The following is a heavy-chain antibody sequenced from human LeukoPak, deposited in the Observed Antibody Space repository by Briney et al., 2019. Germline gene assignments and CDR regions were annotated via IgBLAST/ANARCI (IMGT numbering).Heavy chain of an antibody. Sequence: PSETLSLACTVSGGSIRSDFWSWIRQPPGKGLEWIGYVYYSGSTNYSPSLNSRVTISIDTSKNKFSLKLTSVTAADTAVYYCARTSNYWPPYFDYWGQGALVTVSS. V-gene: IGHV4-59*01. D-gene: IGHD1-1*01. CDR2: VYYSGST. J-gene: IGHJ4*02. CDR3: ARTSNYWPPYFDY. CDR1: GGSIRSDF.